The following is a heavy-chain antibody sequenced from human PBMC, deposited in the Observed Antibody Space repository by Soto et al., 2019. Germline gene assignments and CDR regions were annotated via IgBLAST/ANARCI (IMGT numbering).Heavy chain of an antibody. D-gene: IGHD6-13*01. V-gene: IGHV4-34*01. CDR3: QRGRMVYRSRRYDY. Sequence: SETLSLTCDDYTGSVSGYSWSGIRQPPGKGLEWIGEINHSGITNYNPSLKSRVTISVDTSKNQFSLKLSSVTAADTALYYCQRGRMVYRSRRYDYWGQGYLITVSP. CDR2: INHSGIT. CDR1: TGSVSGYS. J-gene: IGHJ4*02.